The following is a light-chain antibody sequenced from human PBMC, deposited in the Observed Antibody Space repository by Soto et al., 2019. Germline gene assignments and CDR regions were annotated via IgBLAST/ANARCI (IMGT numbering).Light chain of an antibody. Sequence: EIILTQSPDTLSLSPGERATLSCRASQTVSSYLAWYQQKPGQAPRLLIYGASSRATGIPDRFSGSGSGTDFTLTISRLEPEDFALYYCQQYVSSPRTFGQGTKVDIK. CDR1: QTVSSY. CDR3: QQYVSSPRT. J-gene: IGKJ1*01. V-gene: IGKV3-20*01. CDR2: GAS.